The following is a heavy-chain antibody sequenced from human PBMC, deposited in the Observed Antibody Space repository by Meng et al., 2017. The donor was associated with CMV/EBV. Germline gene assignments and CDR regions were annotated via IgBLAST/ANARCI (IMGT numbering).Heavy chain of an antibody. V-gene: IGHV3-53*01. D-gene: IGHD1-26*01. CDR1: GFTVSSNY. J-gene: IGHJ3*02. CDR2: IYSGGST. Sequence: ASGFTVSSNYMSWVRQAPGKGLEWVSVIYSGGSTYYADSVKGRFTISRDNSKNTLYLQMNSLRAEDTAVYYCARVVVGATIDAFDIWGQGTMVTVSS. CDR3: ARVVVGATIDAFDI.